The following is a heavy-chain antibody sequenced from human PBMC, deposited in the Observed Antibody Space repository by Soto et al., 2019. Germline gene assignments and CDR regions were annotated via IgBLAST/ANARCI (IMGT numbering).Heavy chain of an antibody. Sequence: GSSVKVSCKASGYTFTSYWISWVRQAPGQGLEWMGWISAYNGNTNYAQKLQGRVTMTTDTSTSTAYMELRSLRSDDTAVYYCAKYSGSYYYGMDVWGQGTTVTVSS. CDR1: GYTFTSYW. CDR2: ISAYNGNT. J-gene: IGHJ6*02. V-gene: IGHV1-18*01. CDR3: AKYSGSYYYGMDV. D-gene: IGHD1-26*01.